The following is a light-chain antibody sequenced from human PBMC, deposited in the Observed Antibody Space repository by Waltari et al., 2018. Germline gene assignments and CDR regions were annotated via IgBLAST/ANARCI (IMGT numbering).Light chain of an antibody. CDR3: QVWDGDADHPV. V-gene: IGLV3-21*03. J-gene: IGLJ2*01. CDR1: DIRDKT. CDR2: DDT. Sequence: YELTQPPSVSVAPGKTAKISCGGHDIRDKTVHWYQQKPGQAPVLVIYDDTVRPSGIPQGISGSETATLTIARVEAGDEAVYYCQVWDGDADHPVFGGGTKLTVL.